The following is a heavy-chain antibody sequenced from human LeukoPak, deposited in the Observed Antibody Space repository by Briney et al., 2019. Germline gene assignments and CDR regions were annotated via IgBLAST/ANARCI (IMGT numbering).Heavy chain of an antibody. Sequence: ASVKVSCKASGYTFTGYYMHWVRQAPGQGLEWMGWINPNSGGTNYAQKFQGRVTMTRDTSISTAYMELSSLRSEDTAVYYCARASIAAAGIFDYWGQGTLVTVSS. V-gene: IGHV1-2*02. D-gene: IGHD6-13*01. J-gene: IGHJ4*02. CDR3: ARASIAAAGIFDY. CDR2: INPNSGGT. CDR1: GYTFTGYY.